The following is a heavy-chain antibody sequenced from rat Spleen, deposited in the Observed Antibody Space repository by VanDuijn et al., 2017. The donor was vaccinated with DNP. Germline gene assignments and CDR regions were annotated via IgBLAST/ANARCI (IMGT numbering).Heavy chain of an antibody. J-gene: IGHJ2*01. CDR1: GFNFNDYW. CDR2: INKESSTI. Sequence: EVKLVESGGGLVQPGSSLKLSCAASGFNFNDYWMGWVRQAPGKGLEWIGQINKESSTINYSPSSKDKFTISRDNAQNTLYLQMNKLGSEDTAIYYCAKGPNYGGYSDYFDYWGQGVMVTVSS. D-gene: IGHD1-11*01. CDR3: AKGPNYGGYSDYFDY. V-gene: IGHV4-2*01.